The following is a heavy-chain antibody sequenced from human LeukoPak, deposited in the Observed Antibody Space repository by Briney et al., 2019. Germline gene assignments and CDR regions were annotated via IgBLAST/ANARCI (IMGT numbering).Heavy chain of an antibody. CDR1: GVSISTHY. J-gene: IGHJ5*02. D-gene: IGHD3-22*01. CDR3: ARDSGYYYSPFDP. CDR2: MYISGAT. Sequence: SETLSLTCTVSGVSISTHYWSWIRQPAGKRLEWIGRMYISGATNYNPSLRSRVTMSLDTSKNQFSLPLNSVTAADTAIYYCARDSGYYYSPFDPWGQGTLVTVSS. V-gene: IGHV4-4*07.